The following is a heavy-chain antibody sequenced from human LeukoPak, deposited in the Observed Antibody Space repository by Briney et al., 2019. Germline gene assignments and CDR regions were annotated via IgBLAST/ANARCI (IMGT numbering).Heavy chain of an antibody. D-gene: IGHD3-9*01. Sequence: ASVTVSCKVSGYTLTELSMHWVRQAPGKGLEWMGGFDPEDGETIYAQKFQGRVTMTEDTSTDTAYMELSSLRSEDTAVYYCASAILRYFDWLPPPTDYWGQGTLVTVSS. CDR3: ASAILRYFDWLPPPTDY. CDR1: GYTLTELS. CDR2: FDPEDGET. V-gene: IGHV1-24*01. J-gene: IGHJ4*02.